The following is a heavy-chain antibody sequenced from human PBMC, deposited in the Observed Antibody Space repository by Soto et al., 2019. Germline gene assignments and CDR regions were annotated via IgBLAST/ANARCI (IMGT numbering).Heavy chain of an antibody. CDR2: ISYDGSNK. Sequence: PVGSLRLSCAASGFTFSSYGMHWVRQAPGKGLEWVAVISYDGSNKYYADSVKGRFTISRDNSKNTLYLQMNSLRAEDTAVYYCAKGRFERAPVLFDDWGQGTLVTVSS. D-gene: IGHD2-8*02. V-gene: IGHV3-30*18. CDR3: AKGRFERAPVLFDD. J-gene: IGHJ4*02. CDR1: GFTFSSYG.